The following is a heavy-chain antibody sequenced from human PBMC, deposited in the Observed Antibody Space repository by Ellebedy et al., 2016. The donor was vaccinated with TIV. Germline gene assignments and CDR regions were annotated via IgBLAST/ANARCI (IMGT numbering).Heavy chain of an antibody. D-gene: IGHD3-10*01. CDR1: GGTFSSYA. CDR3: ARDGPAYYYGSGSYGGGMDV. J-gene: IGHJ6*02. Sequence: SVKVSXKASGGTFSSYAISWVRQAPGQGLEWMGGIIPIFGTANYAQKFQGRVTITADESTSTAYMELSSLRSEDTAVYYCARDGPAYYYGSGSYGGGMDVWGQGTTVTVSS. V-gene: IGHV1-69*13. CDR2: IIPIFGTA.